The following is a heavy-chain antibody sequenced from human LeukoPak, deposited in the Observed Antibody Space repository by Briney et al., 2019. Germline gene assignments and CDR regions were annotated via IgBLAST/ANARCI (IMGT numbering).Heavy chain of an antibody. CDR1: GFTFSSYA. CDR3: AKDLTGTTSSYDY. J-gene: IGHJ4*02. CDR2: ISGSGGST. Sequence: GGSLRLSCAASGFTFSSYAMSWVRQAPGKGLEWVSTISGSGGSTYYADSVKGRFTISRDNSKNTLYLQMNSLRAEDTAVYYCAKDLTGTTSSYDYWGQGTLVTVSS. D-gene: IGHD1-1*01. V-gene: IGHV3-23*01.